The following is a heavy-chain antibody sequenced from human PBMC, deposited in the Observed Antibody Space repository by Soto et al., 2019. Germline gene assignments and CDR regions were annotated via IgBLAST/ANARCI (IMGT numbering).Heavy chain of an antibody. CDR2: SYYSGST. V-gene: IGHV4-31*03. D-gene: IGHD6-13*01. Sequence: QVQLQESGPGLVKPSQTLSLTCTVSGGSISSSGFYWSWIRQHPGKGLEWIGYSYYSGSTYYNPSLKSRVTISVDTSKNQFSLKLSSVTAADTAVYYCARSAAGTWVYLDFWGQGTLVTVSS. J-gene: IGHJ4*02. CDR3: ARSAAGTWVYLDF. CDR1: GGSISSSGFY.